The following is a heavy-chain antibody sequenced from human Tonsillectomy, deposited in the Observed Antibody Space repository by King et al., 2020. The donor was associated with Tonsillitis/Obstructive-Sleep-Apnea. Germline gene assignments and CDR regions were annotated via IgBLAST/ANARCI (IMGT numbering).Heavy chain of an antibody. Sequence: DVQLVESGEGLVQPGGSLRLSCAASGFTFSGYSMNWVRQAPGKGLEWLSYISGSGDTIYHADSVKGRFTISRDNARNSLYLQMNSLRDEDTAVYYCARPGGRSITGTFVAFDVWGQGTLVTVSS. J-gene: IGHJ3*01. V-gene: IGHV3-48*02. CDR2: ISGSGDTI. CDR1: GFTFSGYS. CDR3: ARPGGRSITGTFVAFDV. D-gene: IGHD1-7*01.